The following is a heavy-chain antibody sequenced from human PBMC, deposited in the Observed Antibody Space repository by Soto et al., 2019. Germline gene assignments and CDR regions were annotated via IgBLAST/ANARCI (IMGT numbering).Heavy chain of an antibody. D-gene: IGHD4-4*01. CDR3: ARVPTTVTTPGMDV. CDR2: INPDGSTT. V-gene: IGHV3-74*01. J-gene: IGHJ6*02. Sequence: GGSLRLSCAASGFTFSSYLMHWGRQAPGEGLMWVSRINPDGSTTSYADSVKGRFTISRDSAKNTLYLQMNSLRVEDTAVYYCARVPTTVTTPGMDVWGQGTTVTVSS. CDR1: GFTFSSYL.